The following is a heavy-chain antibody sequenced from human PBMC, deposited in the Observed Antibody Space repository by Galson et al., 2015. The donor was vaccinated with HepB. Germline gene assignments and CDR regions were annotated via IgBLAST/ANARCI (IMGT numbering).Heavy chain of an antibody. V-gene: IGHV1-3*01. CDR3: ARDDRGGGIAVAGTSLDY. J-gene: IGHJ4*02. D-gene: IGHD6-19*01. CDR2: INAGNGNT. CDR1: GYTFTSYA. Sequence: SVKVSCKASGYTFTSYAMHWVRQAPEQRLEWMGWINAGNGNTKYSQKFQGRVTITRDTSASTAYMELSSLRSEDTAVYYCARDDRGGGIAVAGTSLDYWGQGTLVTVSS.